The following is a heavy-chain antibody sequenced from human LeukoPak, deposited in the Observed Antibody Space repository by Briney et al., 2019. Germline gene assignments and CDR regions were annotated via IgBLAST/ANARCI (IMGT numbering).Heavy chain of an antibody. CDR1: GFTFSNYG. CDR3: ARGKPLAYCGGNCYSTDAFDI. D-gene: IGHD2-21*02. V-gene: IGHV3-30*02. CDR2: IQYDGSNK. Sequence: PGGSLRLPCAASGFTFSNYGMHWVRQAPGRGLEWVAFIQYDGSNKYYADSVKGRFTISRDNSKNTLYLQMNSLRAEDTAVYYCARGKPLAYCGGNCYSTDAFDIWGQRTMVTVSS. J-gene: IGHJ3*02.